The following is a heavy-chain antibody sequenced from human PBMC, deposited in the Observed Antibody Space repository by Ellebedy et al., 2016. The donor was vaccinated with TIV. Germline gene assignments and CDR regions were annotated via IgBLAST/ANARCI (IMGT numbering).Heavy chain of an antibody. D-gene: IGHD2-2*01. CDR3: ARYRSGIVVVPAHYGMDV. CDR2: VYDSGWT. V-gene: IGHV4-39*01. Sequence: SETLSLXXTVSGGSISGTYTSYYCGAIRQAPGKGLEWIGSVYDSGWTHSNPSLKSRVTIPVDTSNNQFSLKLSSVTAADTAVYYCARYRSGIVVVPAHYGMDVWGQGTTVTVSS. J-gene: IGHJ6*02. CDR1: GGSISGTYTSYY.